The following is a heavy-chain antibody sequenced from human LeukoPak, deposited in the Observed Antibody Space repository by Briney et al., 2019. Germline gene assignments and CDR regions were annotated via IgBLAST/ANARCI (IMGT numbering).Heavy chain of an antibody. J-gene: IGHJ4*02. D-gene: IGHD2-21*01. Sequence: SGGSLRLSCAASGFTFSSYWMSWVRQAPGKVLEWVANIKQDGSEKDYVDSVRGRFTISRDTAKNSLYLQMNSLRAEDTAVYYCARIKSQGVVVPLLRSTYYFDYWGQGTLVTVSS. V-gene: IGHV3-7*01. CDR1: GFTFSSYW. CDR2: IKQDGSEK. CDR3: ARIKSQGVVVPLLRSTYYFDY.